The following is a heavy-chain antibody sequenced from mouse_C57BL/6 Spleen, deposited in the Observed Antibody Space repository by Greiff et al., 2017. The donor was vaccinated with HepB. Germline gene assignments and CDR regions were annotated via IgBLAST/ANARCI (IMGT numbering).Heavy chain of an antibody. Sequence: VQLKQSGPELVKPGASVKISCKASGYSFTDYNMNWVKQSNGKSLEWIGVINPNYGTTSYNQKFKGKATLTVDQSSSTAYMQLNSLTSEDAAVYYCARSGYGSSCGAMDYWGQGTTLTVSS. V-gene: IGHV1-39*01. CDR1: GYSFTDYN. CDR2: INPNYGTT. CDR3: ARSGYGSSCGAMDY. D-gene: IGHD1-1*01. J-gene: IGHJ2*01.